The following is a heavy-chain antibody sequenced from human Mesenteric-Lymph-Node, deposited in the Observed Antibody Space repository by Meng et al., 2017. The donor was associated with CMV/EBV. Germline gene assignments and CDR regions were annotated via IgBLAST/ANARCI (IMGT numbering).Heavy chain of an antibody. J-gene: IGHJ5*02. CDR1: GFTFSRHW. V-gene: IGHV3-74*01. CDR3: ARKNSGADLDL. D-gene: IGHD6-19*01. CDR2: INTDGTDS. Sequence: LSLTCVASGFTFSRHWMHWVRQTPGKGLVWVSRINTDGTDSDSADSMKGRFTISRANAKNTLYLQMNSLRAEDTAVYYCARKNSGADLDLWGQGTLVTVSS.